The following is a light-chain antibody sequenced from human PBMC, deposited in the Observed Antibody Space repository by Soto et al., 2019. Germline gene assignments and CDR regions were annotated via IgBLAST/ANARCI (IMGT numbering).Light chain of an antibody. Sequence: EIVMTQSPATLSVSPGERTTLSCRASQSVSGNLAWYQQKPGQAPRLLIYGASTRATGIPARFSGSGSGTEFTLSISSLQSEDVAVYYCQLYNNWPPLTFGGGNKVEIK. CDR2: GAS. CDR1: QSVSGN. CDR3: QLYNNWPPLT. J-gene: IGKJ4*01. V-gene: IGKV3-15*01.